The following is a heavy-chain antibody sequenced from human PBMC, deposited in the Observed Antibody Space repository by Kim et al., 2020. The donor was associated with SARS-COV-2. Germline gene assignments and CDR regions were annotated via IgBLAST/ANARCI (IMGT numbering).Heavy chain of an antibody. Sequence: AESVTGRFTVARDGGQNSVFLQMNSLRDEDTALYYCARRMALSAMDYWGQGTLVTVSS. J-gene: IGHJ4*02. D-gene: IGHD2-8*01. V-gene: IGHV3-48*02. CDR3: ARRMALSAMDY.